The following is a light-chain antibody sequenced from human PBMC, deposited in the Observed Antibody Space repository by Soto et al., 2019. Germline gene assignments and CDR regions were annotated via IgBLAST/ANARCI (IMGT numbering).Light chain of an antibody. J-gene: IGLJ2*01. Sequence: QSVLTQPPSASGTPGQRVTISCSGSSSKIGSNFIYWYQQLPGTAPKLLIDRNNQRPSGVPDRFSGSKSGTSAPLAISWLLSEDEGDYHCAAWDDSLSGVVFGGGTQLTVL. CDR1: SSKIGSNF. V-gene: IGLV1-47*01. CDR3: AAWDDSLSGVV. CDR2: RNN.